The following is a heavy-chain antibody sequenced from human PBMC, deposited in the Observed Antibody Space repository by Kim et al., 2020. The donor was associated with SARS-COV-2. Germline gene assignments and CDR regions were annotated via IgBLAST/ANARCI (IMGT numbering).Heavy chain of an antibody. CDR2: IWYDGSNK. V-gene: IGHV3-33*01. CDR1: GFTFSSYG. D-gene: IGHD3-9*01. J-gene: IGHJ4*02. CDR3: ARDSFSGDILTGLDY. Sequence: GGSLRLSCAASGFTFSSYGMHWVRQAPGKGLEWVAVIWYDGSNKYYADSVKGRFTISRDNSKNTLYLQMNSLRAEDTAVYYCARDSFSGDILTGLDYWGQGTLVTVSS.